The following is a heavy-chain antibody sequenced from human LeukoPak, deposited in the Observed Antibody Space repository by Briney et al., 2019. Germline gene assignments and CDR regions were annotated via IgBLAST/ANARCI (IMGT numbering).Heavy chain of an antibody. CDR2: IYYSGST. J-gene: IGHJ4*02. D-gene: IGHD3-10*01. CDR3: ATLGMGYYYGSGSYYFDY. Sequence: PSETLSLTCTVSGGSISSGDYYWSWIRPPPGLGLVWIGYIYYSGSTYYNPSLKSRVTISVDTSKNQFSLKLSSVTAADTAVYYCATLGMGYYYGSGSYYFDYWGQGTLVTVSS. CDR1: GGSISSGDYY. V-gene: IGHV4-30-4*01.